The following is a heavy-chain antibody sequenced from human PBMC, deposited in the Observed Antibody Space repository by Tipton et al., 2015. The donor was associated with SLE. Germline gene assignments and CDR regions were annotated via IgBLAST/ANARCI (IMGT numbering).Heavy chain of an antibody. J-gene: IGHJ4*02. D-gene: IGHD3/OR15-3a*01. CDR3: AKGGAGGLYFDS. V-gene: IGHV3-23*03. CDR2: VYSAART. Sequence: SLRLSCAASGFTFSSYGMHWVRQAPGKGPEWVSIVYSAARTHYSDSVRGRFIISRDDSKNTLYLEMESLRPEDTARYYCAKGGAGGLYFDSWGQGTLVTVSS. CDR1: GFTFSSYG.